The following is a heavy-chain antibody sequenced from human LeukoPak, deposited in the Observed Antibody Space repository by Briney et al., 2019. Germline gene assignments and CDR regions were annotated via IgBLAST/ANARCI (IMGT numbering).Heavy chain of an antibody. V-gene: IGHV3-11*01. CDR3: ARESGAYDSSGYYYRDWYFDL. D-gene: IGHD3-22*01. CDR1: GFTFSDYY. Sequence: GGSLRLSCEASGFTFSDYYMGWIRQAPGKGLEWVSYISSSGSTIYYADSVKGRFTISRDNAKNSLYLQMNSLRAEDTAVYYCARESGAYDSSGYYYRDWYFDLWGRGTLVTVSS. CDR2: ISSSGSTI. J-gene: IGHJ2*01.